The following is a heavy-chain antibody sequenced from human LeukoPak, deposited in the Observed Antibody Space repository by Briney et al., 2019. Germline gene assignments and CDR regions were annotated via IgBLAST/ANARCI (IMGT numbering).Heavy chain of an antibody. CDR3: ARLRVVVAATPKYFDY. J-gene: IGHJ4*02. Sequence: PGGSLRLSCAASGFTFSDHYMSWIRQAPGKGLEWISYISSSTSTIYYADSVKGRFSISRDNAKDSLYLQMNSLRAEDTAVYYCARLRVVVAATPKYFDYWGQGTLVTVSS. D-gene: IGHD2-15*01. CDR1: GFTFSDHY. V-gene: IGHV3-11*04. CDR2: ISSSTSTI.